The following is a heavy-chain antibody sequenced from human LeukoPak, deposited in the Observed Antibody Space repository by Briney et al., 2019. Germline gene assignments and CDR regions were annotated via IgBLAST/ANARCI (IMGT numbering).Heavy chain of an antibody. J-gene: IGHJ4*02. CDR3: ARPPVYDFWSGYRF. V-gene: IGHV3-30*04. CDR1: GFTFSSYA. Sequence: GGSLRLSCAASGFTFSSYAMHRVRQAPGKGLEWVAVISYDGSNKYYADSVKGRFTISRDNSKNTLYLQMNSLRAEDTAVYYCARPPVYDFWSGYRFWGQGTLVTVSS. D-gene: IGHD3-3*01. CDR2: ISYDGSNK.